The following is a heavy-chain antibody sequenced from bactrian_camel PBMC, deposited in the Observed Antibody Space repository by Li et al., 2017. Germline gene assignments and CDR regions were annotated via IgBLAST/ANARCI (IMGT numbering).Heavy chain of an antibody. V-gene: IGHV3S31*01. CDR3: ARIIYGPTWSATAD. D-gene: IGHD8*01. CDR1: GFNFPNTG. J-gene: IGHJ4*01. Sequence: DVQLVESGGGLVHPGGSLRLSCVASGFNFPNTGMTWVRQAPGKEIEWVSTSALGDATYYADSVKGRFTISRDNAKNTLFLQMNRLKTEDTGMYYCARIIYGPTWSATADRGQGTQVTVS. CDR2: SALGDAT.